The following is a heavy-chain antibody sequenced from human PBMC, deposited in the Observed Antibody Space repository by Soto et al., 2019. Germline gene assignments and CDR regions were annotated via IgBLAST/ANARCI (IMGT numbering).Heavy chain of an antibody. CDR3: AKDPSTGSADY. J-gene: IGHJ4*02. Sequence: VQLLESGGDLVHPGGSLRLSCAASGFAFSSHPMSWVRQAPEKGLEWVSGISDSGGITYNADSVKGRFTISRDNVKDTLYIQMNSLRVEDTAVYYCAKDPSTGSADYWGQGTLVTVSS. CDR1: GFAFSSHP. D-gene: IGHD3-9*01. V-gene: IGHV3-23*01. CDR2: ISDSGGIT.